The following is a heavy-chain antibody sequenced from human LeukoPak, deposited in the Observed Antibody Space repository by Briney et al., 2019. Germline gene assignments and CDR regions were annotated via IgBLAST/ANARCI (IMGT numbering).Heavy chain of an antibody. J-gene: IGHJ4*02. CDR3: AKVSGYSYGYNDY. CDR2: ISWNSGSI. V-gene: IGHV3-9*01. CDR1: GFTFDDYA. Sequence: PGGSLRLSCAASGFTFDDYATHWVRQAPGKGLEWVSGISWNSGSIGYADSVKGRFTISRDNAKNSLYLQMNSLRAEDTALYYCAKVSGYSYGYNDYWGQGTLVTVSS. D-gene: IGHD5-18*01.